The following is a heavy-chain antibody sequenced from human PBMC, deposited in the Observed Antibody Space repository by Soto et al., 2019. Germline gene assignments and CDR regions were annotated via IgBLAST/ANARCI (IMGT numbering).Heavy chain of an antibody. CDR2: INPSGGST. J-gene: IGHJ5*02. CDR3: ARDCGLDSSGSGTGGGWFDP. CDR1: GYTFTSYY. V-gene: IGHV1-46*01. D-gene: IGHD6-19*01. Sequence: ASVKVSCKASGYTFTSYYMHWVRQAPGQGLEWMGIINPSGGSTSYAQKFQGRVTMTRDTSTSTVYMELSSLRSEDTAVYYCARDCGLDSSGSGTGGGWFDPWGQGTLVTVSS.